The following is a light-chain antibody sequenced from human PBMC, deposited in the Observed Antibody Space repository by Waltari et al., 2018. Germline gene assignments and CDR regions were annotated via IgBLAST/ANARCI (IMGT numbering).Light chain of an antibody. CDR3: ATWDDSLHGVV. CDR2: ANN. CDR1: RSNIGRNT. Sequence: SVLTQPPSVSGAPGPRVTLSCSGIRSNIGRNTVNCYQHLPGTAPRLLIFANNRRPSGVPDRVSASKSGTSASLAISGLQSGDEADYYCATWDDSLHGVVFGGGTKVTV. J-gene: IGLJ3*02. V-gene: IGLV1-44*01.